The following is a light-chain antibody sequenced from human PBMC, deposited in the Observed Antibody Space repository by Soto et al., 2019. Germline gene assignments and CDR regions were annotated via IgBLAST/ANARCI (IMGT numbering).Light chain of an antibody. V-gene: IGKV3-20*01. Sequence: EIVFTHSPVTLSLSPVERATLSCRAIQSVSSSSLTWYQQKPGQAPRLLIYGASTRATGIPDRFSGSGSGTDFSLTISRLEPEDFAVYYCLQFDISPLYTFGQGTKVDIK. J-gene: IGKJ2*01. CDR1: QSVSSSS. CDR2: GAS. CDR3: LQFDISPLYT.